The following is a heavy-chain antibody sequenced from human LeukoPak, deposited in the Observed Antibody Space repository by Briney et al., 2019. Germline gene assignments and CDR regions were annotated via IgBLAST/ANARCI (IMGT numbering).Heavy chain of an antibody. V-gene: IGHV3-23*01. Sequence: PGGSLGLSCAASGFTFSSYAMSWVRQAPGKGLEWVSAISGSGGSTYYADSVKGRFTISRDNSKNTLYLQMNSLRAEDTAVYYCAKAKSGSYSQYNWFDPWGQGTLVTVSS. CDR2: ISGSGGST. D-gene: IGHD1-26*01. J-gene: IGHJ5*02. CDR1: GFTFSSYA. CDR3: AKAKSGSYSQYNWFDP.